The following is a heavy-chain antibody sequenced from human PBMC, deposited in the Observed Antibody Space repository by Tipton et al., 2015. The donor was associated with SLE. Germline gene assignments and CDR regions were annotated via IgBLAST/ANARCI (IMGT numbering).Heavy chain of an antibody. Sequence: TLSLTRAVSGGSINSGDYSWSWIRRPPGEGLEWIGYIFRSGNAYYNPSLKSRVTISLDMSTNQFSLKLTSVTAADTALYYCARGGFDWGFPYFDFWGQGVLVTVS. D-gene: IGHD3-9*01. CDR1: GGSINSGDYS. J-gene: IGHJ4*02. CDR3: ARGGFDWGFPYFDF. CDR2: IFRSGNA. V-gene: IGHV4-30-2*01.